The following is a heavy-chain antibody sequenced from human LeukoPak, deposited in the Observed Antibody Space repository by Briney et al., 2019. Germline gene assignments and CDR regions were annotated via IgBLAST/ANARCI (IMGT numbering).Heavy chain of an antibody. CDR1: GFTFSNYA. J-gene: IGHJ4*02. D-gene: IGHD6-13*01. CDR3: AKRYNIAAAVFFDY. CDR2: ISGSGGST. Sequence: GGSLRLSCAASGFTFSNYALSWVRQAPGKGLEWVSDISGSGGSTYYADSVKGRFTISRDNSKNTLYLQMNSLRAEDTAVYYCAKRYNIAAAVFFDYWGQGTLVTVSS. V-gene: IGHV3-23*01.